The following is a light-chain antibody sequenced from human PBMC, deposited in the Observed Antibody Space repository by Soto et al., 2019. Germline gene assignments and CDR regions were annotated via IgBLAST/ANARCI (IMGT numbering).Light chain of an antibody. CDR1: QSISSW. CDR3: QHYNSYPST. Sequence: DIQMTQSPATLAASVGDRVTITCRASQSISSWLAWYQQKPGKAPRLLIYKASDLESGVPSRFSGSGSGTDFTLTISSPQPGDFATYYCQHYNSYPSTFGQGTKVDIK. CDR2: KAS. V-gene: IGKV1-5*03. J-gene: IGKJ1*01.